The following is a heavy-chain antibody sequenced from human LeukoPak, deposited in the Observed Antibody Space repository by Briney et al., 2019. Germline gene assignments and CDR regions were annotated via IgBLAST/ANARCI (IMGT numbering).Heavy chain of an antibody. CDR3: ARHTRAVDMATTYDAFDI. D-gene: IGHD5-24*01. CDR1: GFTFSDYY. Sequence: GSLRLSCAASGFTFSDYYMSWIRQAPGQGLEWIGEINHRGSTNYNPSLKSRLTIVVDTSRNQVSLDLSSVTAADTAVYYCARHTRAVDMATTYDAFDIWGQGTLVTVST. J-gene: IGHJ3*02. V-gene: IGHV4-34*01. CDR2: INHRGST.